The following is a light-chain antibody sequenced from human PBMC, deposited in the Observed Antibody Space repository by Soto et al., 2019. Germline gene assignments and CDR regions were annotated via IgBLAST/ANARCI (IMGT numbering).Light chain of an antibody. J-gene: IGKJ4*01. CDR3: QQANSFPLT. V-gene: IGKV3-15*01. CDR1: QTVPSR. Sequence: EIVMTQSPATLSVSPGEGVTLSCRASQTVPSRIAWYQQKPGQAPSLLIYGASTRATGVPDRFSGTGSGTEFTLTISSLQPEDFATYYCQQANSFPLTFGGGTKVDIK. CDR2: GAS.